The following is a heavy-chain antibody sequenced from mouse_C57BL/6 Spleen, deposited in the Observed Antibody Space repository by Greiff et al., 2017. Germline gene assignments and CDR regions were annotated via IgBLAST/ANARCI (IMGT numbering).Heavy chain of an antibody. D-gene: IGHD2-4*01. Sequence: EVKLVESGAELVKPGASVKLSCTASGFNIKDYYMHWVKQRTEQGLEWIGRIDPEDGETKYAPKFQGKATITADTSSNPAYLQLSSLTSEDTAVYYCAPLYDYDGWFAYWGQGTLVTVSA. CDR2: IDPEDGET. J-gene: IGHJ3*01. CDR3: APLYDYDGWFAY. V-gene: IGHV14-2*01. CDR1: GFNIKDYY.